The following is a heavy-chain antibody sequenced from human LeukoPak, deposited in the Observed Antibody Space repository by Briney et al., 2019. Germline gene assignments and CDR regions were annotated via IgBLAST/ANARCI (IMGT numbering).Heavy chain of an antibody. CDR1: GGSFSGYY. D-gene: IGHD3-22*01. Sequence: TSETLSLTCAVYGGSFSGYYWSWIRQPPGKGLEWIGEINHSGSTNYNPSLKSRVTISVDTSKNQFSLKLSSATAADTAVYYCARVASMIVVVPNSNWFDPWGQGTLVTVSS. J-gene: IGHJ5*02. CDR3: ARVASMIVVVPNSNWFDP. V-gene: IGHV4-34*01. CDR2: INHSGST.